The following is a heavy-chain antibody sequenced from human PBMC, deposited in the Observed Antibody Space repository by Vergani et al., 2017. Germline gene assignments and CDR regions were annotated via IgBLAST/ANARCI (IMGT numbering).Heavy chain of an antibody. J-gene: IGHJ2*01. CDR2: IIPIFGTA. Sequence: QVQLVQSGAEAKKPGASVKVSCKASGGTFSSYAISWVRQAPGQGLEWMGGIIPIFGTANYAQKFQGRVTITADESTSTAYMELSSLRSEDTAVYYCARDGSSSWYYEQRNGYWYFDLWGRGTLVTVSS. D-gene: IGHD6-13*01. CDR1: GGTFSSYA. V-gene: IGHV1-69*12. CDR3: ARDGSSSWYYEQRNGYWYFDL.